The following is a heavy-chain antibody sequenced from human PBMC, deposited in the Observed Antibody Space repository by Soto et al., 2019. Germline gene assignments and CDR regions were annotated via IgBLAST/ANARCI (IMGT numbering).Heavy chain of an antibody. CDR3: ARSITGTTDDAFDI. J-gene: IGHJ3*02. V-gene: IGHV4-34*01. Sequence: QVQLQQWGAGLLKPSETLSLTCAVYGASFSGYYWSWIREPRGKGLEWIGEINHSGSTNYNPSLKSRVTISVDTSKNQFSLKLSSVTAADTAVYYCARSITGTTDDAFDIWGQGTMVTVSS. D-gene: IGHD1-7*01. CDR1: GASFSGYY. CDR2: INHSGST.